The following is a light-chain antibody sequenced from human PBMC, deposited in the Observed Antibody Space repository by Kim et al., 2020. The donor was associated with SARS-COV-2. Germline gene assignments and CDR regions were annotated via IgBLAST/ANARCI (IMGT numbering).Light chain of an antibody. CDR2: GNS. Sequence: GVTISGTGSSSNIGAGYDVHWYQQLPGTAPNLLIYGNSNRPSGVPDRFSGSKSGTSASLAITGLQAEDEADYYCQSYDSSLSGWVFGGGTQLTVL. CDR3: QSYDSSLSGWV. CDR1: SSNIGAGYD. V-gene: IGLV1-40*01. J-gene: IGLJ7*01.